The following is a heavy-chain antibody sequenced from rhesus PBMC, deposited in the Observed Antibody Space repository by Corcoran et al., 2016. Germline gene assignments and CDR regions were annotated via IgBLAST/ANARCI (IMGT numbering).Heavy chain of an antibody. CDR2: IIPRVGIT. V-gene: IGHV1-198*02. CDR3: ATSMNTVTTGGYGLDS. CDR1: GFTFGSYA. Sequence: QVQLVQSGAEVKKPGASVKVSCKASGFTFGSYAINWLRQAPGQGLEWMGVIIPRVGITNYAEKVQGRVTITADTSTSTAYRELSSLRAEDTAVYYCATSMNTVTTGGYGLDSWGQGVVVTVSS. D-gene: IGHD4-23*01. J-gene: IGHJ6*01.